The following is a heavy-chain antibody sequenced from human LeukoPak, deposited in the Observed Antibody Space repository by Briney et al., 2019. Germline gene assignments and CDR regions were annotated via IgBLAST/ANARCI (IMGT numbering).Heavy chain of an antibody. CDR3: ARDDWLGYCSGGSCPVDY. D-gene: IGHD2-15*01. Sequence: ASVKVSCKASGYTFTSYGISWVRQAPGQGLEWMGWISAYNGNTNYAQKLQGRVTMTTDTSTSTAYMELRSLRSDDTAVYYCARDDWLGYCSGGSCPVDYWGQGTLVTVSS. V-gene: IGHV1-18*01. CDR2: ISAYNGNT. CDR1: GYTFTSYG. J-gene: IGHJ4*02.